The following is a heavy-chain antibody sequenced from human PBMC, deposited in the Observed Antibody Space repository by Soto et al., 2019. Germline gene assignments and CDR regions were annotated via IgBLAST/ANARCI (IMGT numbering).Heavy chain of an antibody. CDR2: INNLETT. V-gene: IGHV4-30-2*01. CDR1: GASITYGGYS. CDR3: ARGGGSDSFDY. D-gene: IGHD1-26*01. J-gene: IGHJ4*02. Sequence: SETLSLTCTVSGASITYGGYSWSWIRQTPGKGLEWIGYINNLETTFYNPSFESRLTLSIDRAKNQFSLNLNSMSAADRAVYFCARGGGSDSFDYWGQGSLGTVSA.